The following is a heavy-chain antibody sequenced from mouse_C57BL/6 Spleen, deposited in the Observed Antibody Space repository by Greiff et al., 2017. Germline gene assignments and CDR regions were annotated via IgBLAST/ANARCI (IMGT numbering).Heavy chain of an antibody. J-gene: IGHJ2*01. V-gene: IGHV1-4*01. D-gene: IGHD2-3*01. CDR3: ARSGIYDGYHGYFDY. CDR2: INPSSGYT. CDR1: GYTFTSYT. Sequence: VQLQQSGAELARPGASVKMSCKASGYTFTSYTMHWVKQRPGQGLEWIGYINPSSGYTKYNQKFKDKATLTADKSSSTAYMQLSSLTSEDSAVYYCARSGIYDGYHGYFDYWGQGTTLTVSS.